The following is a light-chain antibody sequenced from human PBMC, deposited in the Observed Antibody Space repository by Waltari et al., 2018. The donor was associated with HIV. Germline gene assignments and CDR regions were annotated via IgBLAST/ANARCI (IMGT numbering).Light chain of an antibody. CDR3: AAWDDSLSGVV. CDR1: SSNIGSNY. V-gene: IGLV1-47*01. Sequence: QSVLTQPPSASGTPGQRVTISCSGSSSNIGSNYVYWYQQLPGTAPKLLIDRNNQRPSGVPDRFSVSKSGTSASLAISGLRSEYEADYYCAAWDDSLSGVVFGGGTKLTVL. J-gene: IGLJ2*01. CDR2: RNN.